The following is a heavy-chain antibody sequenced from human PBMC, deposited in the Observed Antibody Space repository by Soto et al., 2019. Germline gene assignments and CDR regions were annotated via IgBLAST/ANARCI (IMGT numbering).Heavy chain of an antibody. V-gene: IGHV4-59*01. J-gene: IGHJ4*02. Sequence: PSETLSLTCTVSGGSISSYYWSWIRQPPGKGLEWIGYIYYSGSTNYNPSLKSRVTISVDTSKNQFSLKLSSVTAADTAVYYCAREDYDILTGYYFDYWGQGTLVTVS. CDR2: IYYSGST. D-gene: IGHD3-9*01. CDR1: GGSISSYY. CDR3: AREDYDILTGYYFDY.